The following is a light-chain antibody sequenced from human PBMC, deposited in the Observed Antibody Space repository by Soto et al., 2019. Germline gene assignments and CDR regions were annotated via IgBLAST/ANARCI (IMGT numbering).Light chain of an antibody. V-gene: IGKV3-20*01. CDR1: QSVSNNY. CDR3: QQYGSSGT. J-gene: IGKJ1*01. CDR2: GAS. Sequence: EIVLTQSPRTLALSRGEGATRSCRASQSVSNNYLAWYQQKPGQAPRLLIYGASNRATGIPDRFSGSGSGTDFTLTISRLEPEDVVVYYCQQYGSSGTFGQGTKVDIK.